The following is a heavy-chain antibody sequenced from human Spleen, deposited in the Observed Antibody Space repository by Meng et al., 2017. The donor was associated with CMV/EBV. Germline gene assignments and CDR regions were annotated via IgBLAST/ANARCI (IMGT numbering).Heavy chain of an antibody. Sequence: GGSLRLSCAASGFAFSNYWMHWVRQAPGKGLVWVSRVNSDGINTTYADSVKGRFTISRDNAKSTLYLQMNSLRAEDTAVYYCASVDFLSAYQFDYWGQGTLVTVSS. D-gene: IGHD3-3*01. CDR2: VNSDGINT. V-gene: IGHV3-74*01. CDR3: ASVDFLSAYQFDY. CDR1: GFAFSNYW. J-gene: IGHJ4*02.